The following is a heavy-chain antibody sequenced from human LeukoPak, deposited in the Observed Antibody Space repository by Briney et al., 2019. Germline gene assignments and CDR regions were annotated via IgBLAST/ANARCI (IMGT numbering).Heavy chain of an antibody. Sequence: GGSLRLSCAASGFTFSSYAMSWVRQAPGKGLEWVANIKRDGSEIYYVDSVKGRFTISRDNAKNSLYLQMDSLRVEDTGVYYCARDRVVAGAPAHYPYFDYWGQGTLVAVSS. J-gene: IGHJ4*02. CDR2: IKRDGSEI. V-gene: IGHV3-7*01. CDR1: GFTFSSYA. CDR3: ARDRVVAGAPAHYPYFDY. D-gene: IGHD2-15*01.